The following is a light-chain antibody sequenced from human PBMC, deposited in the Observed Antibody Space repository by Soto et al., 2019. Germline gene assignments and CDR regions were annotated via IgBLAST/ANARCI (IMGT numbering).Light chain of an antibody. J-gene: IGLJ2*01. CDR3: SSYTSSSTLL. CDR2: EVS. Sequence: QSALTQPASVSGSPGQSITISCTGTSSDVGGYNYVSWYQQHPGKAPKLLIYEVSNRPSGVSIRFSGSKSGNTASLTISGLQAEDEADYYCSSYTSSSTLLFGGGTKLTV. CDR1: SSDVGGYNY. V-gene: IGLV2-14*01.